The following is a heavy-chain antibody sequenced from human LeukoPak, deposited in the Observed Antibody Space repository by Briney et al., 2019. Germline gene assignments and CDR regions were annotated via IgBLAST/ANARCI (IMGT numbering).Heavy chain of an antibody. CDR1: RGSIRSYY. J-gene: IGHJ4*02. CDR2: IDYSGST. D-gene: IGHD6-19*01. Sequence: SETLSLTCTVSRGSIRSYYWNWIRHPPGKGLEWIGYIDYSGSTNYNPSLKSRVTISLDTSKNQFSLRLTSVTAADTAVYYCARGYSNGWYYFDYWGQGTLVTVSS. V-gene: IGHV4-59*01. CDR3: ARGYSNGWYYFDY.